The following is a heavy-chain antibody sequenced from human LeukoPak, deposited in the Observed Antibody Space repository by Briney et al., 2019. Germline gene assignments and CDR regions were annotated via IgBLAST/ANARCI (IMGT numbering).Heavy chain of an antibody. V-gene: IGHV3-30*02. Sequence: GGSLRLSCAASGFTFSSYGMHWVRQAPGKGLEWVAFIRYDGSNKYYADSVKGRFTISRDNSKNTLYLQMNSLRAEDTAVYYCAKDPRVIVIVPAATIDYWGQGTLVTVSS. D-gene: IGHD2-2*01. CDR3: AKDPRVIVIVPAATIDY. J-gene: IGHJ4*02. CDR2: IRYDGSNK. CDR1: GFTFSSYG.